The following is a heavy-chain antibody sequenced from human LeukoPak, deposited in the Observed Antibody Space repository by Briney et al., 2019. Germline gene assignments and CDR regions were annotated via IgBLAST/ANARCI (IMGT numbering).Heavy chain of an antibody. D-gene: IGHD3-22*01. CDR3: TTEYYCDSSGLFDY. J-gene: IGHJ4*02. CDR2: IKSKRDGGTT. CDR1: GFTFSNGW. Sequence: GGSLRLSCAASGFTFSNGWMSWVRQAPGKGLEWVGRIKSKRDGGTTDYAAPVNGRFTISRDDSKNTLYLQMNSLKTEDTAVYYCTTEYYCDSSGLFDYWGQGTLVTVSS. V-gene: IGHV3-15*01.